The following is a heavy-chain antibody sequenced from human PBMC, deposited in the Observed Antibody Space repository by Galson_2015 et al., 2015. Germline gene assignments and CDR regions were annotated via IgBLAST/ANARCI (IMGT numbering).Heavy chain of an antibody. CDR1: GGTFSSYA. V-gene: IGHV1-69*13. J-gene: IGHJ3*02. CDR3: ARNRAYSSSPEAFDI. D-gene: IGHD6-6*01. CDR2: IIPIFGTA. Sequence: SVKVSCKASGGTFSSYAISWVRQAPGQGLGWMGGIIPIFGTANYAQKFQGRVTITADESTSTAYMELSSLRSEDTAVYYCARNRAYSSSPEAFDIWGQGTMVTVSS.